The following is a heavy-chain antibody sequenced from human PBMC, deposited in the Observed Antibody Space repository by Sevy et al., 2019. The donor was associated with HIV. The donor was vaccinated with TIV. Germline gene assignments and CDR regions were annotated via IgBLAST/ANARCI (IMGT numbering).Heavy chain of an antibody. V-gene: IGHV3-21*01. CDR3: ARSRDNHNWFDP. CDR2: ISSSNSYI. Sequence: GGSLRLSCAASGFTFSSYSMNWVRQAPGKGLEWVSSISSSNSYIYYADSVKGRFTISRDNAKNSLYLQMNSLRAEDTAVYYCARSRDNHNWFDPWGQGTLVTVSS. D-gene: IGHD1-20*01. CDR1: GFTFSSYS. J-gene: IGHJ5*02.